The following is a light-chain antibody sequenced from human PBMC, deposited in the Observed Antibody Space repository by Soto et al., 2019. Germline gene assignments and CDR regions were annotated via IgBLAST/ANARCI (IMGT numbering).Light chain of an antibody. CDR1: SNDIGGYNY. J-gene: IGLJ1*01. CDR3: SSYTSSSTLGYV. Sequence: QSVLTQPASVSGSPGQSITIPCTGSSNDIGGYNYVSWYQQHPGRAPKLVIYKVSDRPSGVSTRFSASKSGNTASLTISGLQAEDEADYYCSSYTSSSTLGYVFGTGTKLTVL. V-gene: IGLV2-14*01. CDR2: KVS.